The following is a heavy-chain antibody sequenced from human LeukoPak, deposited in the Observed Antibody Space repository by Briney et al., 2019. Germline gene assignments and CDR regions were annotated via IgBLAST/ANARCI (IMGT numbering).Heavy chain of an antibody. J-gene: IGHJ3*02. Sequence: GGSLRLSCAASGFTFSSYAMHWVRQAPGKGLEWVAVISYDGSNKYYADSVKGRFTISRDNSKNTLYLQMNSLRAEDTAVYYCARECGYSYVDDAFDIWGQGTMVTVSS. D-gene: IGHD5-18*01. CDR3: ARECGYSYVDDAFDI. V-gene: IGHV3-30-3*01. CDR1: GFTFSSYA. CDR2: ISYDGSNK.